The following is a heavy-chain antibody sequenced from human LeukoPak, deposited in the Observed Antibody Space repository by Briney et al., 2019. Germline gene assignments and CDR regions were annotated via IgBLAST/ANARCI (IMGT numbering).Heavy chain of an antibody. CDR3: ARGYYYDGSGYSDY. CDR1: GFIFSSYA. Sequence: GGSLRLSCAASGFIFSSYAMHWVRQAPGKGLEWMAVITYDGIHTSYADSVKGRFTISRDNSKNTLYLQMNSLRAEDTAVYHCARGYYYDGSGYSDYWGQGTLVTVSS. J-gene: IGHJ4*02. CDR2: ITYDGIHT. V-gene: IGHV3-30*04. D-gene: IGHD3-22*01.